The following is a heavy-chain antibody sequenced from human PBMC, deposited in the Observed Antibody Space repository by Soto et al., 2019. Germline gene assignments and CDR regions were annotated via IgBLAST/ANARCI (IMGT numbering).Heavy chain of an antibody. V-gene: IGHV3-30*18. D-gene: IGHD3-3*01. CDR3: AKGQRELRFLEWLLGHFDY. J-gene: IGHJ4*02. CDR2: ISYDGSNK. Sequence: GGSLRLACAASGFTFSSYGMHWVRQAPGKGLEWVAVISYDGSNKYYADSVKGRFTISRDNSKNTLYLQMNSLRAEDTAVYYCAKGQRELRFLEWLLGHFDYWGQGTLVTVSS. CDR1: GFTFSSYG.